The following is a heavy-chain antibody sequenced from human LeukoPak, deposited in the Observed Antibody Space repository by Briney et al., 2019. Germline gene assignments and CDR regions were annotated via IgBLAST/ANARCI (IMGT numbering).Heavy chain of an antibody. CDR3: VKKGGNCRGGTCYSSFDY. J-gene: IGHJ4*02. V-gene: IGHV3-23*01. CDR1: GFTFSTYA. Sequence: GGSLRLSCAASGFTFSTYALSWVRQAPGKGLEWVSSISGSGTITYNADSVKGRFTISRDYSKNTLYLQMNSLRAEDTAVYYCVKKGGNCRGGTCYSSFDYWGQGTLVTVSS. D-gene: IGHD2-15*01. CDR2: ISGSGTIT.